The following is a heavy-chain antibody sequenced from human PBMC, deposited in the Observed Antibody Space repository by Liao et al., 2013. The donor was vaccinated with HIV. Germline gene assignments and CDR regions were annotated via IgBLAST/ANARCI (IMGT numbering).Heavy chain of an antibody. J-gene: IGHJ3*02. V-gene: IGHV4-34*01. CDR1: GGSFSGYY. CDR2: INHSGST. Sequence: QVQLQQWGAGLLKPSETLSLTCAVYGGSFSGYYWSWIRQPPGKGLEWIGEINHSGSTNYNPSLKSRVTISVDTSKKQFSLKLSSVTAADTAIYHCARGGRAFDIWGQGTMVTVSS. CDR3: ARGGRAFDI.